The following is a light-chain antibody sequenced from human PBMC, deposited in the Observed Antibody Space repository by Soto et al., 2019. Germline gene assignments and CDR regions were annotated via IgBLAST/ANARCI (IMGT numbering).Light chain of an antibody. J-gene: IGKJ1*01. V-gene: IGKV3-20*01. Sequence: EIVLTKSPGTLSSSQGERVPLSCRASQSVSSAYLAWYQQKRGQAPRLLIYAASTRATGVPARFSGSGSGTDFTLTICSLESEDAAVYYCQQYNRWLWTCGQGTKVDIK. CDR2: AAS. CDR1: QSVSSAY. CDR3: QQYNRWLWT.